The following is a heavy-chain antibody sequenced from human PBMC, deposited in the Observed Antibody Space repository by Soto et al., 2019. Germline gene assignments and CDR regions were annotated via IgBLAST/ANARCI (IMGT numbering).Heavy chain of an antibody. Sequence: EVQLVESGGGLVQPGGSLRLSCAASGFTFSSYWIHWVRQAPGQGLVWVSRINSDGSITNYADSVKGRFTISRDNAKNTVYLEMDSLRAEDAAVYYCARGLKGYYGVDVWGQGTTVAFSS. CDR3: ARGLKGYYGVDV. CDR2: INSDGSIT. CDR1: GFTFSSYW. V-gene: IGHV3-74*01. J-gene: IGHJ6*02. D-gene: IGHD3-22*01.